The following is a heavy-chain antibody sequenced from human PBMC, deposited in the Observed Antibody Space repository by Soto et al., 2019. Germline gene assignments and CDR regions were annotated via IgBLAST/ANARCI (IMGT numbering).Heavy chain of an antibody. D-gene: IGHD2-2*01. V-gene: IGHV3-30*04. CDR1: GFTFNPYT. CDR3: ARQYYSSDFYIKGFEP. Sequence: AGSLRLSCPGPGFTFNPYTLHWLLHGPAKSLERVASISSDGKNRNFADSVKGRFTLSRENSKNTIHLDMGSLQPGDTGIYYCARQYYSSDFYIKGFEPWSQGA. J-gene: IGHJ5*02. CDR2: ISSDGKNR.